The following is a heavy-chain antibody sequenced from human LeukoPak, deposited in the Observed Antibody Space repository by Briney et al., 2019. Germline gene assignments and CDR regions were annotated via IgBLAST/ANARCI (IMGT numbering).Heavy chain of an antibody. CDR2: ISGSGGST. Sequence: GGSLRLSCAASGFTFSSYAMTWVRQAPGKGLEWVSGISGSGGSTYYADSVKGRFTISRDNSKNTLYLQMNSLRAEDTAVYYCAKRIVGATNFMDYWGQGTLVTVSS. J-gene: IGHJ4*02. V-gene: IGHV3-23*01. D-gene: IGHD1-26*01. CDR1: GFTFSSYA. CDR3: AKRIVGATNFMDY.